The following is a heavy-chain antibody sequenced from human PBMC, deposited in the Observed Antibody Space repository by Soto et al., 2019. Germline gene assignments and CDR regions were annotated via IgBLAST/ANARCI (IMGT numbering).Heavy chain of an antibody. Sequence: EVPLLESGGGLVQPGESLRLSCAASGFTFSYYWMHWVRQAPGMGLVWVSRIHSDGSSTTYADSEKGRFTISRDNARNTLYLQMNSLRAEDTAVYYCARGDRGAFDLWGQGTVVTVSS. J-gene: IGHJ3*01. CDR1: GFTFSYYW. CDR2: IHSDGSST. D-gene: IGHD1-26*01. V-gene: IGHV3-74*01. CDR3: ARGDRGAFDL.